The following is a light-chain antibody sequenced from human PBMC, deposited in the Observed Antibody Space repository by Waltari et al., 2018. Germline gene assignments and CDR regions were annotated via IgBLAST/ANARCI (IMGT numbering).Light chain of an antibody. J-gene: IGKJ4*01. Sequence: DIQTTQSPSSLSASVGHRVTITCRASQSISSYLNWYQQKPGKAPKLLIYAASRLQSGVPSRFSGSGSGTDFTLTISSLQPEDFATYYCQQSYSTPLTFGGGTKVEIK. CDR1: QSISSY. CDR3: QQSYSTPLT. V-gene: IGKV1-39*01. CDR2: AAS.